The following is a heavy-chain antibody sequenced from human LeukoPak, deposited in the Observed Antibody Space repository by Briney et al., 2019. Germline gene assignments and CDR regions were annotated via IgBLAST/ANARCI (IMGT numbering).Heavy chain of an antibody. CDR3: ARGYHYATKRLDY. CDR1: GDSISSTSYY. J-gene: IGHJ4*02. D-gene: IGHD3-22*01. CDR2: IYNSGTT. V-gene: IGHV4-39*01. Sequence: PSETLSLTCTDSGDSISSTSYYWDWIRQPPGKGLEWIGSIYNSGTTYYNPSLKSRVTISVDTSKNQFSLKLSSVTAADTAVYYCARGYHYATKRLDYWGQGTLVTVSS.